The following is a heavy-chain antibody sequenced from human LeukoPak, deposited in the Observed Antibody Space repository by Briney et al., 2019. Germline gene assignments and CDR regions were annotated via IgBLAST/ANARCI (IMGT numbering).Heavy chain of an antibody. V-gene: IGHV4-59*01. CDR1: GGSISSYY. CDR2: IYNSGST. Sequence: SETLSLTCTVSGGSISSYYWSWIRQPPGKGLEWIGYIYNSGSTNYNPSLKSRVTISGDTSKKQFSLKLSSVTAADTAVYYCARGYSGYDPTYFDYWGQGTLVTASS. CDR3: ARGYSGYDPTYFDY. J-gene: IGHJ4*02. D-gene: IGHD5-12*01.